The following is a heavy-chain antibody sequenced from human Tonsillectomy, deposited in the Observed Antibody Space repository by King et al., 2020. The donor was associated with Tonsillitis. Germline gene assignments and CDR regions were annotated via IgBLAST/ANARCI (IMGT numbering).Heavy chain of an antibody. D-gene: IGHD5-12*01. CDR3: ASRAYGVICYDSYFEY. Sequence: QLQESGPGLVKPSETLSLTCTVSGYSISSGYYWGWIRQPPGKGLEWIGSIDHSGSTYYNPSLKSRVTISVDTSKNQFSLKLSSVTASDTAVYYCASRAYGVICYDSYFEYWGQGTLVTVSS. CDR1: GYSISSGYY. CDR2: IDHSGST. J-gene: IGHJ4*02. V-gene: IGHV4-38-2*02.